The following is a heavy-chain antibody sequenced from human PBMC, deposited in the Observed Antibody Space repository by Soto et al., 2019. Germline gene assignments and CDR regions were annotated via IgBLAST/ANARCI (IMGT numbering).Heavy chain of an antibody. J-gene: IGHJ5*02. CDR1: SGSISSSNW. V-gene: IGHV4-4*02. CDR3: ARVLXXXXXXGRGRKFDP. Sequence: QVQLQESGPGLVKPSGTLSLTCAVSSGSISSSNWWSWVRQPPGKGLEWIGEIYHSGSTNYNPSLKSRVTISXDKSXNQXSLKLSXVTAADTAVYYCARVLXXXXXXGRGRKFDPWGQGTLVTVSS. CDR2: IYHSGST.